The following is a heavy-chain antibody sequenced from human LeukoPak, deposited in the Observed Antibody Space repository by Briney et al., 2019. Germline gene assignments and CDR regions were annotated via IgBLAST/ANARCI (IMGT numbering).Heavy chain of an antibody. V-gene: IGHV4-39*01. D-gene: IGHD3-10*01. CDR1: GGSISSSSYY. J-gene: IGHJ6*02. CDR2: IYYSGST. Sequence: PSETLSLTCTVSGGSISSSSYYWGWIRQPPGKGLEWIGSIYYSGSTYYNPSLKSRVTISVDTSKNQFSLKLSSLTAADTAVYYCARGSGSYYYYYGMDVWGQGTTVTVSS. CDR3: ARGSGSYYYYYGMDV.